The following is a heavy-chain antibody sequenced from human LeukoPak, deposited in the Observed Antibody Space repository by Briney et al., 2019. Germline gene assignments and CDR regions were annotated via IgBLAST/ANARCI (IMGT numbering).Heavy chain of an antibody. Sequence: GGSLRLSCAASGFTLSSNYMSWVRQAPGKGLEWVSVIYSGGSTYYADSVKGRFTISRDNSKNTVYLQMNSLRAEDTAVYYCARSIWNTFDIWGQGTMVTVSS. D-gene: IGHD1/OR15-1a*01. CDR1: GFTLSSNY. J-gene: IGHJ3*02. V-gene: IGHV3-53*01. CDR2: IYSGGST. CDR3: ARSIWNTFDI.